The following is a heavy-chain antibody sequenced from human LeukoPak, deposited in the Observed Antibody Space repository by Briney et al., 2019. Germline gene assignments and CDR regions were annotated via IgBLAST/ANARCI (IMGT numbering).Heavy chain of an antibody. Sequence: TLSLTCTVSGGSISSGSYYWSWIRQPAGKGLEWIGRIYTSGSTNHNPSLKSRVTISVDTSKNQFSLKLSSVTAADTAVYYCARESVYDYADDYWGQGTLVTVSS. J-gene: IGHJ4*02. CDR3: ARESVYDYADDY. CDR2: IYTSGST. CDR1: GGSISSGSYY. V-gene: IGHV4-61*02. D-gene: IGHD3-16*01.